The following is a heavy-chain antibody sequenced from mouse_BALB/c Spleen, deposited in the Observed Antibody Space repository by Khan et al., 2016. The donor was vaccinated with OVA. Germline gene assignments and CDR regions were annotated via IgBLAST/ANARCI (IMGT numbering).Heavy chain of an antibody. V-gene: IGHV3-2*02. CDR1: GYSITSDYA. CDR2: ISYSCST. J-gene: IGHJ4*01. Sequence: EVQLVETGPGLVKPSQSLSLTCTVTGYSITSDYAWNWIRQFPGNKLEWMGYISYSCSTSYNPSLRSRIYIPRNTTKNQFFLQLNSVTTEDTATFYCARQNYYGYAMDYWGQGTSVTVSS. CDR3: ARQNYYGYAMDY. D-gene: IGHD1-1*01.